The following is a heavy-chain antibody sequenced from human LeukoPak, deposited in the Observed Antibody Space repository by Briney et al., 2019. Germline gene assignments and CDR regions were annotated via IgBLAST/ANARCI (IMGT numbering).Heavy chain of an antibody. Sequence: GGSLRLSCAASGFTFSDYYMSWIRQAPGKGLEWVSYISSSGSTIYYADSVKSRFTISRDNAKNSLYLQMNSLRAEDTAVYYCARVSIAVAGTVDYWGQGTLVTVSS. V-gene: IGHV3-11*04. D-gene: IGHD6-19*01. CDR2: ISSSGSTI. J-gene: IGHJ4*02. CDR3: ARVSIAVAGTVDY. CDR1: GFTFSDYY.